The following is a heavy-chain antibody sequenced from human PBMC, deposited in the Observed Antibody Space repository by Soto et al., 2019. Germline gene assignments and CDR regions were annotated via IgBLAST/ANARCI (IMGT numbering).Heavy chain of an antibody. Sequence: QVQLVQSGAEVKKPGSSVKVSCKASGGTFSSYAISWVRQAPGQGLEWMGGIIPIFGTANYAQKFQGRVTITADESTSTGYMELSSLRSEDTAVYYCARERYCSGGSCKRVPFDYWGQGTLVTVSS. J-gene: IGHJ4*02. CDR1: GGTFSSYA. V-gene: IGHV1-69*01. CDR3: ARERYCSGGSCKRVPFDY. CDR2: IIPIFGTA. D-gene: IGHD2-15*01.